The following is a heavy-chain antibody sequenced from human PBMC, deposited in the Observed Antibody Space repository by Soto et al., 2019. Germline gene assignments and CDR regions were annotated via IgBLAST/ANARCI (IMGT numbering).Heavy chain of an antibody. CDR3: ARDGRYCTWSDCRGDAFDV. CDR1: GFSFSSHW. J-gene: IGHJ3*01. Sequence: EVQLVESGGGLVQPGGSLRLSCAASGFSFSSHWMTWVRQTPGKGLEWVANIKEDGSQKYYVDSVKGRFTILRYNAHNSLSLQMNSLRVEDTAVYYCARDGRYCTWSDCRGDAFDVWGQGTVVTVSS. D-gene: IGHD2-8*01. V-gene: IGHV3-7*01. CDR2: IKEDGSQK.